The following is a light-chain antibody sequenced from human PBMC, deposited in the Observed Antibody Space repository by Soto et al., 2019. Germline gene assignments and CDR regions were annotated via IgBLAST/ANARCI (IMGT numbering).Light chain of an antibody. CDR2: DAS. J-gene: IGKJ1*01. CDR1: QSISSW. V-gene: IGKV1-5*01. Sequence: MTQSPDTLYVSPGERVTITCRASQSISSWLAWYQQKPGTAPKLLIYDASSLESGVPSRFSGSGSGTEFTLTISSLQPDDFATYYCQQYNAYSTFGQGTKVDI. CDR3: QQYNAYST.